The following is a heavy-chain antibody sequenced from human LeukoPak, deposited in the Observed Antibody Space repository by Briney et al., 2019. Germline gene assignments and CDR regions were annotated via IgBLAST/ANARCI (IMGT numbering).Heavy chain of an antibody. V-gene: IGHV1-69*13. D-gene: IGHD3-10*01. CDR1: GGTFSSYA. CDR3: AFRTMVRGVDY. CDR2: IIPIFGTA. J-gene: IGHJ4*02. Sequence: SVKVSCKASGGTFSSYAISWVRQAPGQGLEWMGGIIPIFGTANYAQKFQGRVTITADESTNTAYMELSSLRSEDTAVYYCAFRTMVRGVDYWGQGTLVTVSS.